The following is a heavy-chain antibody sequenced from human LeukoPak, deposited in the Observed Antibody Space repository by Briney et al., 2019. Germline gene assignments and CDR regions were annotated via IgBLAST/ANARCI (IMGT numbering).Heavy chain of an antibody. CDR2: MNPNSGNT. V-gene: IGHV1-8*01. J-gene: IGHJ4*02. CDR3: ACYYDSSGYRLDY. CDR1: GYTFTSYD. D-gene: IGHD3-22*01. Sequence: GASVKVSCKASGYTFTSYDINWVRQATGQGLEWVGWMNPNSGNTGYAQKFQGRVTMTRNTSISTAYMELSSLRSEDTAVHYCACYYDSSGYRLDYWGQGTLVTVSS.